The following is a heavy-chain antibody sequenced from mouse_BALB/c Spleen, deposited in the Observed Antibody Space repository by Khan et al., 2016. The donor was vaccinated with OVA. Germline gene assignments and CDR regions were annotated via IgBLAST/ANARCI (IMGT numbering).Heavy chain of an antibody. J-gene: IGHJ3*01. CDR2: IDPSDSHT. V-gene: IGHV1-69*02. CDR3: ARSYYYGSSTWFAY. Sequence: QVQLQQPGAELVKPGASVKLSCKASGYTFSSYWMHWVKQRPGQGLEWIGEIDPSDSHTNYNQKFKGKATLNVDKSSSTAYMHISSLTSEDSAVYYCARSYYYGSSTWFAYWGQGTLVTVSA. D-gene: IGHD1-1*01. CDR1: GYTFSSYW.